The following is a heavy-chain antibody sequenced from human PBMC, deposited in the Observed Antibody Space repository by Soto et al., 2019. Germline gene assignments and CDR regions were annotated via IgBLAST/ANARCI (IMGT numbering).Heavy chain of an antibody. V-gene: IGHV3-7*01. CDR3: ARHPWRSESYQYYN. D-gene: IGHD1-26*01. CDR2: IKEDGSEK. J-gene: IGHJ4*02. CDR1: GLSFSKYW. Sequence: EVQLAESGGGLVQPGGSLRLSCVVSGLSFSKYWMSWVRQVPGKGLEWVANIKEDGSEKYYVDSVKCRFTVSRDNAKNSLYLQMTSLRAEDTAVYYCARHPWRSESYQYYNWGQGTLVTVSS.